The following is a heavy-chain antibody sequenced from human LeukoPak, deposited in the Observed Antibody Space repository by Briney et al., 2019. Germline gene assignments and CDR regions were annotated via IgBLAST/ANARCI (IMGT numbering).Heavy chain of an antibody. D-gene: IGHD1-26*01. CDR1: GYSFSNYW. Sequence: GGSLKISCKGSGYSFSNYWIAWVRRMPGKGLEWMGIIFPADSDTRYSPSLQGQVTISVDKSINTAYLQWSSLKASDSAMYYCARPPGVGATSFDYWGQGTLVTVSS. J-gene: IGHJ4*02. CDR3: ARPPGVGATSFDY. CDR2: IFPADSDT. V-gene: IGHV5-51*01.